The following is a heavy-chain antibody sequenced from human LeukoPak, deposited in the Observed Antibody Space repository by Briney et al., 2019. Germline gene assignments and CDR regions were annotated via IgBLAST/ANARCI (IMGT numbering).Heavy chain of an antibody. CDR1: GGTFSSYA. Sequence: ASVKVSCKASGGTFSSYAISWVRQAPGQGLERMGGIIPIFGTANYAQKFQGRVTITADESTSTAYMELSSLRSEDTAVYYCATQWDREAFDIWGQGTMVTVSS. J-gene: IGHJ3*02. CDR2: IIPIFGTA. D-gene: IGHD1-26*01. CDR3: ATQWDREAFDI. V-gene: IGHV1-69*01.